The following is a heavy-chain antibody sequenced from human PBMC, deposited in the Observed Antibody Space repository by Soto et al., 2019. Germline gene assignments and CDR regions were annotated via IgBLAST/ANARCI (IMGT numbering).Heavy chain of an antibody. CDR1: AYNFTSYY. Sequence: GAVKITCKDCAYNFTSYYMNGLGHAPARVRQGMVRSNPSGGTTSYSRKFQHRHTMTRDTSTSTVYMELSRVRSEDTAVYSCARDGCSSDPSGWYYFDYWGQGTPVIVSS. CDR2: SNPSGGTT. J-gene: IGHJ4*02. CDR3: ARDGCSSDPSGWYYFDY. D-gene: IGHD6-19*01. V-gene: IGHV1-46*01.